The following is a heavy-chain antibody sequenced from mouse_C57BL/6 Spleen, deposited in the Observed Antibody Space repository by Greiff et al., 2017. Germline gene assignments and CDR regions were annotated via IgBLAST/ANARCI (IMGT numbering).Heavy chain of an antibody. CDR2: ISSGGDYI. CDR1: GFTFSSYA. J-gene: IGHJ3*01. D-gene: IGHD3-3*01. Sequence: EVKLVESGEGLVKPGGSLKLSCAASGFTFSSYAMSWVRQTPEKRLEWVAYISSGGDYIYYADTVKGRFTISRDNARNTLYLQMSSLKSEDTAMYYCTREGCDVAWFAYWGQGTLVTGSA. CDR3: TREGCDVAWFAY. V-gene: IGHV5-9-1*02.